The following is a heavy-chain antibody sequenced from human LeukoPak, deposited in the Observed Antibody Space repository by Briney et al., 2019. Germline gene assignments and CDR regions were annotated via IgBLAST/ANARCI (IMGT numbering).Heavy chain of an antibody. Sequence: TSETLSLTCIVSGGSVGSSSYYWGWIRQPPGRGLEWIGSVYYKGNTYYSPSLKSRVTMSLDTSKNQFSLKMSSVTAADTAVCYCARGDWSPYYFDFWGQGNLVTVSS. V-gene: IGHV4-39*07. CDR2: VYYKGNT. D-gene: IGHD3/OR15-3a*01. CDR1: GGSVGSSSYY. CDR3: ARGDWSPYYFDF. J-gene: IGHJ4*02.